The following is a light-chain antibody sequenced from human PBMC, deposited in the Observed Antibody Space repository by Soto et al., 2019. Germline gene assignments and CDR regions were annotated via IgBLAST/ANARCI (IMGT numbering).Light chain of an antibody. CDR2: KAS. CDR1: ESISSW. J-gene: IGKJ1*01. Sequence: DIQMTQSPSTPSASVGDRVTITFRASESISSWLAWYQQKPGKAPKLLIYKASNLESGVPSRFSGSGSGTEFTLTISSLQPDDFATYYCQQYKSYSRTFGQGTKVDI. V-gene: IGKV1-5*03. CDR3: QQYKSYSRT.